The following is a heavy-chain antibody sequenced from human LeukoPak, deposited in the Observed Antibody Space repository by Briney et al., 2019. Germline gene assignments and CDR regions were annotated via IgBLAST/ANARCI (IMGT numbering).Heavy chain of an antibody. Sequence: ASVKVSCKASGYTFTSYAMNWVRQASGQGLEWMGWINTNTGNPTYAQGFTGRFVFSLDTSVSTAYLQISSLKAEDTAVYYCARGVVPAAPEDWFDPWGQGTLVTVSS. CDR1: GYTFTSYA. D-gene: IGHD2-2*01. V-gene: IGHV7-4-1*02. CDR3: ARGVVPAAPEDWFDP. CDR2: INTNTGNP. J-gene: IGHJ5*02.